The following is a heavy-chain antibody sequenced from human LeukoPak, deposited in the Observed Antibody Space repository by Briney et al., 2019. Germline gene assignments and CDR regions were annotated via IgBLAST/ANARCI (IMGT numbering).Heavy chain of an antibody. CDR2: IDPSSGGS. J-gene: IGHJ3*02. V-gene: IGHV1-46*01. Sequence: GASVKVSCKASGYTFTTYFLHWVRQAPGQGLEWMGIIDPSSGGSTSAQKFQVRVTMTRDMSTSTVYVELSSLTSEDTAVYYCARPRYTNSQDAFDIWGQGTMVTVSS. CDR3: ARPRYTNSQDAFDI. CDR1: GYTFTTYF. D-gene: IGHD3-9*01.